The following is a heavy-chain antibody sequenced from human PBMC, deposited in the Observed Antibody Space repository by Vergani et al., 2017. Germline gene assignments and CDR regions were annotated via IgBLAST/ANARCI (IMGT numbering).Heavy chain of an antibody. J-gene: IGHJ6*02. Sequence: QVQLQESGPGLVKPSETLSLTCAVSGYSISSGYYWGWIRQPPGKGLEWIGSIYHSGSTYYNPSLKSRVTMSVDTSKNQFSLKLRSVTAADTAVYFCARVMYRDEASTGYRLEGMDIWGQGTTVTISS. V-gene: IGHV4-38-2*01. CDR2: IYHSGST. D-gene: IGHD3-9*01. CDR3: ARVMYRDEASTGYRLEGMDI. CDR1: GYSISSGYY.